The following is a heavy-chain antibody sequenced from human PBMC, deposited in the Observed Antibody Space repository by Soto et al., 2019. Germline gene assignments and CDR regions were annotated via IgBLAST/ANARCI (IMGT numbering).Heavy chain of an antibody. CDR2: ISYSGST. J-gene: IGHJ4*02. CDR3: ARASPYGDYALNY. V-gene: IGHV4-59*01. D-gene: IGHD4-17*01. Sequence: TLSLTCTVSGGSISSYYWIWIGQPPGKGLEWIGYISYSGSTNYNPSLKSRPTISVDTSKNQFSLKLRSVTAADTAVYYCARASPYGDYALNYWGQGTLVIVYS. CDR1: GGSISSYY.